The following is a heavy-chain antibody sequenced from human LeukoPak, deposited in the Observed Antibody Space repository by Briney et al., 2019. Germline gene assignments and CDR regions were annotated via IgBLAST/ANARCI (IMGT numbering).Heavy chain of an antibody. V-gene: IGHV4-39*07. D-gene: IGHD2-8*02. CDR1: GGSISNSSYY. J-gene: IGHJ3*02. CDR2: IYHSGST. Sequence: PSETLSLTCTVSGGSISNSSYYWGWIRQPTGKGLEWIGSIYHSGSTYYNPSLKSRVTISVDTSKNQFSLKLSSVTAADTAVYYCASTRVGGVYAFDIWGQGTMVTVSS. CDR3: ASTRVGGVYAFDI.